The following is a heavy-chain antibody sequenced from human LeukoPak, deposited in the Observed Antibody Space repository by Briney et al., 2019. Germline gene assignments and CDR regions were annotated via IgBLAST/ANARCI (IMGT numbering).Heavy chain of an antibody. J-gene: IGHJ4*02. D-gene: IGHD5-18*01. V-gene: IGHV3-21*01. CDR2: ISSSSSYI. CDR3: ARVLDTAMVIDY. Sequence: PGGSLRLSCAASGFTFSSYSMNWVRQAPGKGLEWVSSISSSSSYIYYADSAKGRFTISRDNAKNSLYLQMNSLRAEDTAVYYCARVLDTAMVIDYWGQGTLVTVSS. CDR1: GFTFSSYS.